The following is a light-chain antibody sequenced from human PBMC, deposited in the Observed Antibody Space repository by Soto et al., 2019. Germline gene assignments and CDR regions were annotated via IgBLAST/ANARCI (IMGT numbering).Light chain of an antibody. Sequence: QSVLTQPPSVSGAPGQRVTISCTGSSSNIGAYYDVHWYQQPPGTAPKLLIYGNSNRPSGVPDRSSGSKSGTSAALAITGLQAEDEADYYCQSYDSSLSAVVFGGGTKLTVL. CDR2: GNS. V-gene: IGLV1-40*01. J-gene: IGLJ3*02. CDR1: SSNIGAYYD. CDR3: QSYDSSLSAVV.